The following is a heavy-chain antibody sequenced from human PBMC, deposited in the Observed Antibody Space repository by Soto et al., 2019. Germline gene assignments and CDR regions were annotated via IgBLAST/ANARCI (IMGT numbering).Heavy chain of an antibody. Sequence: SETLSLTCAVSGGSISSSNWWSWVRQPPGKGLEWIGEIYHSGSTNYNPPLKSRVTISVDKSKNQFSLKLSSVTAADTAVYYCARRAERPRYDFWSGSQDYYGMDVWGQGTTVTVSS. CDR1: GGSISSSNW. D-gene: IGHD3-3*01. CDR2: IYHSGST. CDR3: ARRAERPRYDFWSGSQDYYGMDV. V-gene: IGHV4-4*02. J-gene: IGHJ6*02.